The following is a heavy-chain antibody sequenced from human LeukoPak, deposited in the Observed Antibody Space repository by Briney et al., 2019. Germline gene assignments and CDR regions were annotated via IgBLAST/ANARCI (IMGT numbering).Heavy chain of an antibody. D-gene: IGHD6-19*01. CDR2: NSGGSS. Sequence: PGGSLRLSCAASGFTFSTYGVYWVRQAPGKGLEWVSSNSGGSSYYADSVKGRFTISGDNSKNTLYLQMNSLRAEDTAVYYCAKDLGSSGWYIDYWGQGTLVTVSS. V-gene: IGHV3-23*01. J-gene: IGHJ4*02. CDR3: AKDLGSSGWYIDY. CDR1: GFTFSTYG.